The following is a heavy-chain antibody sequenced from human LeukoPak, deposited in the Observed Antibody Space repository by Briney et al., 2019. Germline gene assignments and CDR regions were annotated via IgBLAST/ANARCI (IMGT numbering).Heavy chain of an antibody. CDR3: ARDAPIAVATPTRSAALDY. Sequence: GASVKVSCKASGYTFTSYGISWVRQAPGQGLEWMGWISAYNGNTNYAQKLQGRVTMTTDTSTSTAYMELRSLRSDDTAAYYCARDAPIAVATPTRSAALDYWGQGTLVTVSS. CDR1: GYTFTSYG. V-gene: IGHV1-18*01. D-gene: IGHD6-19*01. CDR2: ISAYNGNT. J-gene: IGHJ4*02.